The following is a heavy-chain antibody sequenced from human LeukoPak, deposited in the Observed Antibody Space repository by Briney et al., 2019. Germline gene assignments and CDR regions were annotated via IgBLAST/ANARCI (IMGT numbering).Heavy chain of an antibody. V-gene: IGHV3-23*01. CDR1: GFTFSSYA. CDR3: ARDLRALGAFEM. J-gene: IGHJ3*02. CDR2: ISGSGGNT. Sequence: QAGGSLRLSCAASGFTFSSYAMSWVRHAPGKGLEGVSAISGSGGNTYYADSVKGRFTISRDNSKNTLYLQMNSLRAEDTAVYYCARDLRALGAFEMWGQGTMVTVSS.